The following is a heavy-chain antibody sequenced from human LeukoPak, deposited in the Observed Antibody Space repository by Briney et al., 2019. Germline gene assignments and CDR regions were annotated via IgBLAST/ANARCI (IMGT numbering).Heavy chain of an antibody. D-gene: IGHD3-22*01. J-gene: IGHJ4*02. CDR3: ARDWSPTYYYDSSRYSFDY. V-gene: IGHV7-4-1*02. CDR2: INTNTGNP. CDR1: GYTFTSYA. Sequence: GASVKVSCKASGYTFTSYAMNWVRQAPGQGLEWMGWINTNTGNPTYAQGFTGRFVFSLDTSVSTAYLQISSLKAEDTAVYYCARDWSPTYYYDSSRYSFDYWGQGTLVTVSS.